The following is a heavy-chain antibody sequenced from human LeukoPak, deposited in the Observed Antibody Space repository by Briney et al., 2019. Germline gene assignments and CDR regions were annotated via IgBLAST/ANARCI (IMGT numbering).Heavy chain of an antibody. V-gene: IGHV3-30*04. CDR1: GFTFSNYA. J-gene: IGHJ4*02. CDR2: ISYDGNSK. Sequence: GRSLRLSCAASGFTFSNYAMHWVRQAPGKGLEWVAVISYDGNSKYYEDSAKGRFTISRDNSKNTLYLQMNSLRAEDTAVYYCARDQVAGTLFRGIAAADFDYWGQGTLVTVSS. CDR3: ARDQVAGTLFRGIAAADFDY. D-gene: IGHD6-13*01.